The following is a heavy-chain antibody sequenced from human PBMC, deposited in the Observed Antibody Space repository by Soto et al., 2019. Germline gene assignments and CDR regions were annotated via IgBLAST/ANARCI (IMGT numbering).Heavy chain of an antibody. CDR3: AREIYGYSGYDNY. CDR2: IIPIFGTA. D-gene: IGHD5-12*01. V-gene: IGHV1-69*13. Sequence: AASVKVSCKASGGTFSSYAISWVRQAPGQGLEWMGGIIPIFGTANYAQKFQGRVTITADESTSTAYMELSSLRSEDTAVYYCAREIYGYSGYDNYWGQGTLVTVSS. J-gene: IGHJ4*02. CDR1: GGTFSSYA.